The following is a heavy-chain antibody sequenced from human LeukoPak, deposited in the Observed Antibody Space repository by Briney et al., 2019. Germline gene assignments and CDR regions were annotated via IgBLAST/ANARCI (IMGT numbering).Heavy chain of an antibody. CDR2: TYHWSKWFN. Sequence: SQTLSLTCAISGDSVTSGIWNWIRQSPSRGLEWLGRTYHWSKWFNDYAVSVESRMTINADTSRNQFSLQLNSVTPEDTAVYYCARGFLKGGFDYWGQGTLVTVSS. CDR3: ARGFLKGGFDY. D-gene: IGHD3-3*01. J-gene: IGHJ4*02. V-gene: IGHV6-1*01. CDR1: GDSVTSGI.